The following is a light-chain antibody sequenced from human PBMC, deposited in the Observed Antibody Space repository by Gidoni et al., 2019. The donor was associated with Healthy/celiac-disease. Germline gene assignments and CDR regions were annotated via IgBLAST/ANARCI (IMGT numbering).Light chain of an antibody. CDR3: SSYTSSSTV. J-gene: IGLJ2*01. V-gene: IGLV2-14*01. CDR1: SSDVGGYNY. CDR2: EVS. Sequence: QSALPQPTSVSGSPGPSITISSTGTSSDVGGYNYASWYQQHPGKAPKLMIYEVSNRPSGVSNRFSGSKSGNTASLTISGLQAEDEADYYCSSYTSSSTVFGGGTKLTVL.